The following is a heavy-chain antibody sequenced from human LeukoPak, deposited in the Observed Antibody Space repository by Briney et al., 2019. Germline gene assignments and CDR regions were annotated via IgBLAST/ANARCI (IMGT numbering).Heavy chain of an antibody. CDR3: AREPVAVAGTGTDAFDI. Sequence: GGSLRLSCAASGFTFSSYEMNWVRQAPGKGLEWVSSISSSSSYIYHADSVKGRFTISRDNAKNSLYLQMNSLRAEDTAVYYCAREPVAVAGTGTDAFDIWGQGTMVTVSS. CDR1: GFTFSSYE. D-gene: IGHD6-19*01. V-gene: IGHV3-21*01. CDR2: ISSSSSYI. J-gene: IGHJ3*02.